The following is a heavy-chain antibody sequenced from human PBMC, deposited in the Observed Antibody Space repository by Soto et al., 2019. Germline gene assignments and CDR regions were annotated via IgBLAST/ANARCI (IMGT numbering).Heavy chain of an antibody. CDR2: INHSGSA. D-gene: IGHD3-10*01. J-gene: IGHJ4*02. CDR3: ARARADYSGSENYYKGGFYYFDH. CDR1: GGSLSGNY. V-gene: IGHV4-34*01. Sequence: QVLLQQWGAGLLKPSETLSLTCAVYGGSLSGNYWTWIRQSPGKGLEWIGNINHSGSAIYNPSLKSRVTISVVTSNNQFFLELSSVTAADTAVYYCARARADYSGSENYYKGGFYYFDHWGQGTLVTVSS.